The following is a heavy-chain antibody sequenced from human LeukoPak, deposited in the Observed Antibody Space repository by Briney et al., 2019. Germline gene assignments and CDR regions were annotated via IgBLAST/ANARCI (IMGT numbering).Heavy chain of an antibody. CDR3: AKDPFGDPALFDY. J-gene: IGHJ4*02. CDR2: ISGSGGST. D-gene: IGHD3-10*01. V-gene: IGHV3-23*01. CDR1: GFTFSSYG. Sequence: PRGSLRLSCAASGFTFSSYGMSWVRQVPGKGLEWVSAISGSGGSTYYADSVKGRFTISRDNSKNTLYLQMNSLRAEDTAVYYCAKDPFGDPALFDYWGQGTLVTVSS.